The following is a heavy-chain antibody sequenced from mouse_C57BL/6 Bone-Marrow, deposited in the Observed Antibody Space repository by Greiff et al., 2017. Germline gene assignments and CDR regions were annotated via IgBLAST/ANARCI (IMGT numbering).Heavy chain of an antibody. J-gene: IGHJ4*01. V-gene: IGHV1-69*01. Sequence: QVQLQQPGAELVMPGASVKLSCKASGYTFTSYWMHWVKQRPGQGLEWIGELDPSDSYTNYNQKFKGKSTLTVDKSSSPAYMQLSSLTSEDSAVYYCARSDYYGSSYEDAMDYWGQGTSVTVSS. CDR2: LDPSDSYT. D-gene: IGHD1-1*01. CDR1: GYTFTSYW. CDR3: ARSDYYGSSYEDAMDY.